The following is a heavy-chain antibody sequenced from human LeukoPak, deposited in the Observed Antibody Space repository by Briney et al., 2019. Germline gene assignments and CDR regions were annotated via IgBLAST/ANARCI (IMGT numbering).Heavy chain of an antibody. CDR2: IYYSGST. CDR1: GGSISSSSYY. J-gene: IGHJ4*02. CDR3: ATKGGSGSSYFDY. D-gene: IGHD3-10*01. V-gene: IGHV4-39*01. Sequence: PSETLSLTCTVSGGSISSSSYYWGWIRQPPGKGLEWIGSIYYSGSTYYNPSLKSRVTISVDTSKNQFSLKLSSVTAADTAVYYCATKGGSGSSYFDYWGQGTLVTVSS.